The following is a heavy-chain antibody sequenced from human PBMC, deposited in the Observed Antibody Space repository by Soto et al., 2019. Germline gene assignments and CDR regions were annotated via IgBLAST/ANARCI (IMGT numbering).Heavy chain of an antibody. CDR1: GGSISSGGDY. D-gene: IGHD3-22*01. CDR2: IYYSGST. CDR3: ARDGRYYYDSSGYYYDGYYYYGMDV. Sequence: SETLSLTCTVSGGSISSGGDYWSWIRQHPGKGLERIGYIYYSGSTYYNPSLKSRVTISVDTSKNQFSLKLSSVTAADTAVYYCARDGRYYYDSSGYYYDGYYYYGMDVWGQGTTVTVSS. V-gene: IGHV4-31*03. J-gene: IGHJ6*02.